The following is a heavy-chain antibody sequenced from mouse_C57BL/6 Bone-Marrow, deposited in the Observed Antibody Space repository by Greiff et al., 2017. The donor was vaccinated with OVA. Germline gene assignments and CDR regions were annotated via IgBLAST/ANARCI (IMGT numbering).Heavy chain of an antibody. CDR3: ARFYYGSSYFYYFDY. CDR1: GYAFSSSW. D-gene: IGHD1-1*01. Sequence: QVQLQQSGPELVKPGASVKISCKASGYAFSSSWMNWVKQRPGKGLEWIGRIYPGDGDTNYNGKFKGKATLTADKSSSTAYMQLSSLTSEDSAVYFCARFYYGSSYFYYFDYWGQGTTLTVSS. V-gene: IGHV1-82*01. J-gene: IGHJ2*01. CDR2: IYPGDGDT.